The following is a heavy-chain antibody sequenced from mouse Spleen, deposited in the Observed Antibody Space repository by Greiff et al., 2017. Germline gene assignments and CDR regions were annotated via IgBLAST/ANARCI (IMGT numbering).Heavy chain of an antibody. CDR3: ARSGIYYDYDRGFAY. CDR1: GYAFSSYW. D-gene: IGHD2-4*01. Sequence: QVQLQQSGAELVKPGASVKISCKASGYAFSSYWMNWVKQRPGKGLEWIGQIYPGDGDTNYNGKFKGKATLTADKSSSTAYMQLSSLTSEDSAVYFCARSGIYYDYDRGFAYWGQGTLVTVSA. V-gene: IGHV1-80*01. J-gene: IGHJ3*01. CDR2: IYPGDGDT.